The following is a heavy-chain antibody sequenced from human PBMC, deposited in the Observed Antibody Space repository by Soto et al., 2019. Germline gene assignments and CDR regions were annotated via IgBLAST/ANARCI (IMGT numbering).Heavy chain of an antibody. V-gene: IGHV4-31*03. CDR3: ARSGYSYGPNPLLY. J-gene: IGHJ4*02. CDR2: IYYSGST. CDR1: GGSISRGGYY. D-gene: IGHD5-18*01. Sequence: SEALSLTCTFSGGSISRGGYYWSWIRQHPGKGLEWIGYIYYSGSTYYNPSLKSRVTISVDTSKNQFSLKLSSVTAADTAVYYCARSGYSYGPNPLLYWGQGTLVTVS.